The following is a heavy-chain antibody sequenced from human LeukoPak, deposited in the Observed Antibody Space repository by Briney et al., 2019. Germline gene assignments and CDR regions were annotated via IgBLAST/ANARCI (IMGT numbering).Heavy chain of an antibody. V-gene: IGHV3-23*01. CDR1: GFTFNIYA. Sequence: PGGSLRLSCAASGFTFNIYAMGWVRQAPRKGLEWVSTFSASGANTYYADSVRGRFTISRDNSKNTLYLQMDGLRVEDTAFYYCARSPLSTLKSFDAWGQGTLVSVSS. CDR2: FSASGANT. D-gene: IGHD3-16*01. CDR3: ARSPLSTLKSFDA. J-gene: IGHJ4*02.